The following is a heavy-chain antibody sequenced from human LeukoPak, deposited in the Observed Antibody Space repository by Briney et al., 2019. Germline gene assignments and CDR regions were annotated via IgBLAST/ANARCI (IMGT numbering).Heavy chain of an antibody. D-gene: IGHD3-9*01. CDR2: IKQDGSEK. CDR3: ARESLRYFDWYQSYYYYMDV. Sequence: PGGSLRLSCAASGFTFSSYWMSWVRQAPGKGLEWVASIKQDGSEKYYVDSVKGRFTISRDNAKNSLYLQMNSLRAEDTAVYYCARESLRYFDWYQSYYYYMDVWGKGTTVTISS. J-gene: IGHJ6*03. CDR1: GFTFSSYW. V-gene: IGHV3-7*01.